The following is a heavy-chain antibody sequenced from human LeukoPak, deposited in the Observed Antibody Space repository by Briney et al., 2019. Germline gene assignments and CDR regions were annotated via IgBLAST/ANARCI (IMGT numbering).Heavy chain of an antibody. CDR3: AREKTASMNYFDY. Sequence: SETLSLTCTVSGGSISSHYWSWIRQPPGKGLEWIGYIYYSGSTNYNPSLKSRVTISVDTSKNQFSLRLSSVTAADTAVYYCAREKTASMNYFDYWGQGTLVTVPS. V-gene: IGHV4-59*11. J-gene: IGHJ4*02. CDR1: GGSISSHY. CDR2: IYYSGST. D-gene: IGHD2-21*02.